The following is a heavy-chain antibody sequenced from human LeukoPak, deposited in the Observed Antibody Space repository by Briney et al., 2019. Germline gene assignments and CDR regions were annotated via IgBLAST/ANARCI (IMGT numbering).Heavy chain of an antibody. CDR2: ISSDSTYI. CDR1: GGSISSGDYY. V-gene: IGHV3-11*05. J-gene: IGHJ6*02. CDR3: ARVTPTFATYFGVDV. Sequence: LSLTCTVSGGSISSGDYYWSWIRQPPGKGLEWVSSISSDSTYIYYADSVKGRFTISRDNSKNTLYLHMTSLRAEDTAFYYCARVTPTFATYFGVDVWGQGTKVSVFS. D-gene: IGHD2/OR15-2a*01.